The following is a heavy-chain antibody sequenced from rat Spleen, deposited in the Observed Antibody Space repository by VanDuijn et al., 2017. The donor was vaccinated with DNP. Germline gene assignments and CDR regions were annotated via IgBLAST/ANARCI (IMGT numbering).Heavy chain of an antibody. CDR2: IGPSGSRT. CDR3: ARLDYGYNSFDH. CDR1: GFPFTDYY. D-gene: IGHD1-12*03. J-gene: IGHJ2*01. V-gene: IGHV5-22*01. Sequence: EVQLVESGGGLVQPGRSLKLSCTASGFPFTDYYMAWVRQAPKKGLEWVAAIGPSGSRTSYSDSVKGRFTVSRDNAESSLYLQMNRLKSEDTATYYCARLDYGYNSFDHWGQGVMVTVSS.